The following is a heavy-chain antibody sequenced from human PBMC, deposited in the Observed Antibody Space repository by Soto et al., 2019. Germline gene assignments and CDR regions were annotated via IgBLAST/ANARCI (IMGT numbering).Heavy chain of an antibody. CDR1: GGTFSSYA. Sequence: QVQLVQSGAEVKKPGSSVKVSCKASGGTFSSYAISWVRQAPGQGLEWMGGIIPIFGTANYAQKFQGRVTITADESTSTAYMELSSLRSEDTAVYYCARADTAMVTNYYYYGMDVWGQGTTVTVSS. D-gene: IGHD5-18*01. CDR2: IIPIFGTA. J-gene: IGHJ6*02. CDR3: ARADTAMVTNYYYYGMDV. V-gene: IGHV1-69*12.